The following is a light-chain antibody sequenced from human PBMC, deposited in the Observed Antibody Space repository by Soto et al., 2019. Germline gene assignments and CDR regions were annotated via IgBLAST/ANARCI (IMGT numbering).Light chain of an antibody. CDR2: DVS. Sequence: DVVLTQSPLSLSVTLGQPASISCRSSQGLVSSHGDTYLNWFHQRPGQSPRRLIYDVSKRDSGAPDRFSGSGSGTDFTLKISRVAVEDVGVYYCMQGTHWPPFTFGPGTRVDFK. V-gene: IGKV2-30*01. J-gene: IGKJ3*01. CDR1: QGLVSSHGDTY. CDR3: MQGTHWPPFT.